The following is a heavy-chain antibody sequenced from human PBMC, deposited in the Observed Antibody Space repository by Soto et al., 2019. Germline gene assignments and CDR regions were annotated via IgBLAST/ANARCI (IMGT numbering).Heavy chain of an antibody. Sequence: EVPLVESGGGLVQPGGSLRLSCAASGFTFSSYWMSWVRQAPGKGLEWVANIKQDGSEKYYVDSVKGRFTISRDNAKNSLYLQMNSLRAEDTAVYYCARSPGYSSSWYSVDYYYGMDVWGQGTTVTVSS. J-gene: IGHJ6*02. CDR1: GFTFSSYW. CDR2: IKQDGSEK. D-gene: IGHD6-13*01. CDR3: ARSPGYSSSWYSVDYYYGMDV. V-gene: IGHV3-7*01.